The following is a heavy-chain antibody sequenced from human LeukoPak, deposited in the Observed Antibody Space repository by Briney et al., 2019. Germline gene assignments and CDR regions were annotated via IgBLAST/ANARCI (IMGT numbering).Heavy chain of an antibody. V-gene: IGHV4-34*01. J-gene: IGHJ6*03. CDR1: GGSFSGYY. CDR2: INHSGST. Sequence: PSETLSLTCAVYGGSFSGYYWSWIRQPPGKGLEWIGEINHSGSTNYNPSLKSRVTISVDTSKNQFPLKLSSVTAADTAVYYCARQLHYYYYYMDVWGKGTTVTISS. CDR3: ARQLHYYYYYMDV. D-gene: IGHD2-2*01.